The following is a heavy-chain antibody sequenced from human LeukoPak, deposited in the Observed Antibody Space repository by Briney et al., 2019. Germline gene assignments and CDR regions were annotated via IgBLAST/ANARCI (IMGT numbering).Heavy chain of an antibody. D-gene: IGHD3-3*01. Sequence: GGSLRLSCAASGFTFSSYGMHWVRQAPGKGLEWVAVISYDGSNKYYADSVKGRFTISRDNSKNTLYLQMNSLRAEDTAVYYCAKSPAYYDFWSGHPRGYWGQGTLVTVSS. V-gene: IGHV3-30*18. CDR1: GFTFSSYG. J-gene: IGHJ4*02. CDR3: AKSPAYYDFWSGHPRGY. CDR2: ISYDGSNK.